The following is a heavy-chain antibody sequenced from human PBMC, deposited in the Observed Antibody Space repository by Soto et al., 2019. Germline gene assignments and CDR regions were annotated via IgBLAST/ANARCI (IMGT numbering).Heavy chain of an antibody. CDR3: ARDAVAVAGTVWFDP. CDR1: GGTFSSYA. D-gene: IGHD6-19*01. J-gene: IGHJ5*02. Sequence: QVQLVQSGAEVKKPGSSVKVSCKASGGTFSSYAISWVRQAPGQGLEWMGGIIPIFGTANYAQKFQGRVTITADESTSTAYMELSSPRSEDTAVYYCARDAVAVAGTVWFDPWGQGTLVTVSS. V-gene: IGHV1-69*01. CDR2: IIPIFGTA.